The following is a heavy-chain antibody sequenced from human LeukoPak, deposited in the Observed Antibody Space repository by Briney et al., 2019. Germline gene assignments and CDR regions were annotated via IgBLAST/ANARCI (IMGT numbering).Heavy chain of an antibody. J-gene: IGHJ6*02. CDR2: IYCSGST. CDR3: ARDPTILYGMDV. D-gene: IGHD5-12*01. V-gene: IGHV4-61*01. Sequence: PSETLSLTCTVSGGSVSSGSYYWSWIRQPPGKGLEWIGYIYCSGSTNYNPSLKSRVTISVDTSKNQFSLKLSSVTAADTAVYYCARDPTILYGMDVWGQGTTVTVSS. CDR1: GGSVSSGSYY.